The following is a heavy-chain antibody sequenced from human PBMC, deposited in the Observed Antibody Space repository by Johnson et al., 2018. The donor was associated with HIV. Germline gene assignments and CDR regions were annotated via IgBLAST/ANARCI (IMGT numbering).Heavy chain of an antibody. CDR2: TRYDGSNK. D-gene: IGHD4-23*01. CDR3: AKVSMTTVGFDAFDI. Sequence: QVQLVESGGGVVQPGGSLRLSCAASGFTFSSYGMHWVRQAPGKGLEWVAFTRYDGSNKYYADSVKGRFTISRDNSKNTLYLQMNSLRTEDTAVYYCAKVSMTTVGFDAFDIWGQGTMVTVSS. CDR1: GFTFSSYG. V-gene: IGHV3-30*02. J-gene: IGHJ3*02.